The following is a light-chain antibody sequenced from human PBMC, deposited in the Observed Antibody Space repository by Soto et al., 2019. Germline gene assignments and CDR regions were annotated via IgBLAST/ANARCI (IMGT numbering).Light chain of an antibody. CDR3: SSYSSDTTPVI. CDR1: SSDVGGYNY. Sequence: QSALTQPRSVSGSPGQSVTISCSGTSSDVGGYNYVSWYQQNPGKAPKLMIYDVTDRPSGVSNRFSGSKSGNTASLTISGLQAEDEADYYCSSYSSDTTPVIFGGGTQLTVL. V-gene: IGLV2-14*01. CDR2: DVT. J-gene: IGLJ2*01.